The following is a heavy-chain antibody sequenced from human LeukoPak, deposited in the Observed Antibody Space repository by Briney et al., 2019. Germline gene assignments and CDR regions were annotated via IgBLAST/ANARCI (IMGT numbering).Heavy chain of an antibody. V-gene: IGHV3-21*01. D-gene: IGHD2-15*01. CDR1: GFTFSSYS. J-gene: IGHJ4*02. CDR3: AREGGYCYGASCRFFAS. CDR2: INTRSYI. Sequence: GGSLRLSCAASGFTFSSYSMNWVRQAPGKGLEWVSSINTRSYIYSADSVKGRFTISRDNDKHSVYLQMNSLRAEDTAVYYCAREGGYCYGASCRFFASWGQGTLLTVSS.